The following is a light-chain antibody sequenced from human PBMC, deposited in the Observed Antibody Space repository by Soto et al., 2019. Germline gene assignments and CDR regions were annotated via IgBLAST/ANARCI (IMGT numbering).Light chain of an antibody. CDR2: GAS. J-gene: IGKJ1*01. CDR3: QQYNNWWT. CDR1: QSISGSF. V-gene: IGKV3-20*01. Sequence: EIVFTQSPGISSLSPGERASLSCGASQSISGSFLAWYQQKPGQAPRLLIYGASSRATGIPDRFTGTGSETEFTLTISRLKSEDFGVYYCQQYNNWWTFGQGT.